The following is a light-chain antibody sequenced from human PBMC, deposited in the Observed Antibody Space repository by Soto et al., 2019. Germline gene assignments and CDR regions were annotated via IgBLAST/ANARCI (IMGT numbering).Light chain of an antibody. Sequence: DIQMTQSPSSLSASVGDRVNITCRTGQSISHYLNWYQQTPGKAPKLLIYAASRLQSGVPSRFSGSGSGTEFSLTISSLQPEDFATYYCQQSYTTPRNFGQGTKLEIK. J-gene: IGKJ2*01. V-gene: IGKV1-39*01. CDR1: QSISHY. CDR2: AAS. CDR3: QQSYTTPRN.